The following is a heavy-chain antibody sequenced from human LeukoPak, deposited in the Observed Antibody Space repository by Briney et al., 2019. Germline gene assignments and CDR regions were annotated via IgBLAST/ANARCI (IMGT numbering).Heavy chain of an antibody. Sequence: SETLSLTCTVSGGSISSHYWSWIRQPPGKGLEWIGYIYYSGSTDYNPSLKSRVTISVDTSKNQFSLKLSSVTAADTAVYYCARYYDFWSGYFDYWGQGTLVTVSS. D-gene: IGHD3-3*01. CDR3: ARYYDFWSGYFDY. CDR2: IYYSGST. V-gene: IGHV4-59*11. CDR1: GGSISSHY. J-gene: IGHJ4*02.